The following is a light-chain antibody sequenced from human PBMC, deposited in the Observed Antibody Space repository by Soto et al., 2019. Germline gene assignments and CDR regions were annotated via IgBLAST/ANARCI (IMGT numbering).Light chain of an antibody. Sequence: QSALTQPASVSGSPGQSITISCTGTSSDIGDYDYVSWYQHLPGKAPKLLIFDVTHRPSGVSDRFSGSKSGNTASLTISGVRPEDEADYYCTSYTNRGGLWVFGGGTKVTVL. J-gene: IGLJ3*02. CDR3: TSYTNRGGLWV. CDR2: DVT. CDR1: SSDIGDYDY. V-gene: IGLV2-14*01.